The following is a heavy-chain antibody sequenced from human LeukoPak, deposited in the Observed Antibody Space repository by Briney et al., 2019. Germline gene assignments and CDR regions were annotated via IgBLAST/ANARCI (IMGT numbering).Heavy chain of an antibody. V-gene: IGHV1-2*06. CDR2: INPNSGGT. J-gene: IGHJ4*02. D-gene: IGHD5-24*01. Sequence: GASVKVSCKASGYTFTGYYMHWVRQAPGQGLEWMGRINPNSGGTNYAQRFQGRVTMTRDTSISTAYMELSRLRSDDTAVYYCARDEGDGYNWNYWGQGTLSPSPQ. CDR3: ARDEGDGYNWNY. CDR1: GYTFTGYY.